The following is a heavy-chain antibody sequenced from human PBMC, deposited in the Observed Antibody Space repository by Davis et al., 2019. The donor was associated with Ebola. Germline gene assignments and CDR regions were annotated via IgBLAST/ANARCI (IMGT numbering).Heavy chain of an antibody. CDR3: ASLNSSGWYLDYYYYMDV. Sequence: PSETLSLTCTVSGGSISSYYWSWIRQPPGKGLEWIGYIYYSVSTTYNPSLKSRFTISVDTSKNQFSLKLSSVTAADTAVYYCASLNSSGWYLDYYYYMDVWGKGTTVTVSS. CDR1: GGSISSYY. CDR2: IYYSVST. V-gene: IGHV4-59*01. J-gene: IGHJ6*03. D-gene: IGHD6-19*01.